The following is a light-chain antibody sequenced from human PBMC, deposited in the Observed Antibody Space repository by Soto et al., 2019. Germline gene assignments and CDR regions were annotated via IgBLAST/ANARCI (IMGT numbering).Light chain of an antibody. CDR1: QRVSSS. CDR2: GAS. V-gene: IGKV3-15*01. Sequence: DIVLTPSPGTLSLSPGERATLSCRASQRVSSSFLAWYQQKPGQAPRLLIYGASTRATGIPARFSGSGSGTEFTLTISSLQSEDFAVYFCQQYNNWPPFTFGQGTKLEIK. J-gene: IGKJ2*01. CDR3: QQYNNWPPFT.